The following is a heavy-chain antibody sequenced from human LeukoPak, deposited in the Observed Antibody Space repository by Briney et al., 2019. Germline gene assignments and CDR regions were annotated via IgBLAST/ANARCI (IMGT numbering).Heavy chain of an antibody. J-gene: IGHJ5*02. D-gene: IGHD3-10*01. V-gene: IGHV4-34*01. CDR2: INHSGST. CDR3: ARHRVYYYGSGSPGHWFDP. Sequence: SETLSLTCAVYGGSFSGYYWSWIRQPPGKGLEWIGEINHSGSTNYNPSLKSRVTISVDTSKNQFSLKLSSVTAADTAVYYCARHRVYYYGSGSPGHWFDPWGQGTLVTVSS. CDR1: GGSFSGYY.